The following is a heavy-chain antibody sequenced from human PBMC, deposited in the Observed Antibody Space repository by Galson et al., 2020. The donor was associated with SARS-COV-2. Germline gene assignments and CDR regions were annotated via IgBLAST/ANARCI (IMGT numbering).Heavy chain of an antibody. D-gene: IGHD6-19*01. CDR2: ISYSGST. V-gene: IGHV4-59*11. CDR3: ARAKLLRAVPDS. CDR1: GASISNHF. Sequence: ASEPLSLTCSVSGASISNHFWSWIRQPPGRGLEWIGYISYSGSTNYSPSLKSRVTMSIDTSKNQCSLNLRSVTAADTAVYYCARAKLLRAVPDSWGQGTLGTVSA. J-gene: IGHJ4*02.